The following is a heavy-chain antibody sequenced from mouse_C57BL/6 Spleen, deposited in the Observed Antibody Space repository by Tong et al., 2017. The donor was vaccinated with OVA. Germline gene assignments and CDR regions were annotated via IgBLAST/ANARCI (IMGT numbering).Heavy chain of an antibody. J-gene: IGHJ3*01. CDR3: ARALDSSGEFAY. CDR2: INPYNGGT. CDR1: GYTFTDYY. V-gene: IGHV1-19*01. D-gene: IGHD3-2*02. Sequence: EVQLQESGPVLVKPGASVKMSCKASGYTFTDYYMNWVKQSHGKSLEWIGVINPYNGGTSYNQKFKGKATLTVDKSSSTAYMELNSLTSEDSAVYYCARALDSSGEFAYWGQGTLVTVSA.